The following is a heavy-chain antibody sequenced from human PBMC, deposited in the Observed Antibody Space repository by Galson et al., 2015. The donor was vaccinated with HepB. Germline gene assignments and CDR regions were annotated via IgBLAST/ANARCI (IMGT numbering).Heavy chain of an antibody. Sequence: TLSLTCTVSGGSISSGGYYWSWIRQHPGKGLEWIGYIYYSGSTYYNPSLKSRVTISVDTSKNQFSLKLSSVTAADTAVYYCASSGDYLDPFDYWGQGTLVTVSS. CDR3: ASSGDYLDPFDY. J-gene: IGHJ4*02. D-gene: IGHD7-27*01. V-gene: IGHV4-31*03. CDR2: IYYSGST. CDR1: GGSISSGGYY.